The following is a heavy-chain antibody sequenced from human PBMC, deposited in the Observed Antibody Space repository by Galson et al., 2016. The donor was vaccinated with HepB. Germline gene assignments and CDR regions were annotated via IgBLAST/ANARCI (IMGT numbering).Heavy chain of an antibody. D-gene: IGHD2-21*02. CDR2: ISTYNGIT. Sequence: SVKVSCKASGYTFNSYAINWVRRAPGQGLEWMGWISTYNGITSYAQKLQGRVTMTTDTSTNIAYMELRSLRSDDTAMYYCARASCGGDCYSFDYWGQGTLVTVSS. V-gene: IGHV1-18*01. CDR1: GYTFNSYA. J-gene: IGHJ4*02. CDR3: ARASCGGDCYSFDY.